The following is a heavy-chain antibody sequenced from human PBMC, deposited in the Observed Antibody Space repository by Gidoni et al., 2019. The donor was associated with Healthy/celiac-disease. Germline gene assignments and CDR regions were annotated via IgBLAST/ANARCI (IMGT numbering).Heavy chain of an antibody. Sequence: QVQLVQSGAEVKKPGSSVKVSCKASSGTFSSYAISWVLQAAGHGLEWMEGIIPSFGTANYAQKFQGRVTMTANKTTRTAYMELSSMRSENTAVYYCARRLYYDSSGYYYYFDYWGQGTLVTVSS. CDR2: IIPSFGTA. D-gene: IGHD3-22*01. CDR1: SGTFSSYA. V-gene: IGHV1-69*06. J-gene: IGHJ4*02. CDR3: ARRLYYDSSGYYYYFDY.